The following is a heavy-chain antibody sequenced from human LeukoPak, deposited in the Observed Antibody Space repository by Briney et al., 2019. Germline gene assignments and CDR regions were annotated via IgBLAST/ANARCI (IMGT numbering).Heavy chain of an antibody. CDR2: IKQDGSEK. Sequence: GGSLRLSCAASGFTFSSYWMSWVRQAPGKGLEWVANIKQDGSEKYYVDSVKGRFTISRDNAKNSLYLQMNSLRAEDTAVYYCARDTGYCSGGSCYSSEWGQGTLVTVSS. V-gene: IGHV3-7*01. CDR3: ARDTGYCSGGSCYSSE. D-gene: IGHD2-15*01. CDR1: GFTFSSYW. J-gene: IGHJ4*02.